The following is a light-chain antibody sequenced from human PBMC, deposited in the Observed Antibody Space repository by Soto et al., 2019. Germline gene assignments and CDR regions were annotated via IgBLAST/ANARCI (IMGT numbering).Light chain of an antibody. V-gene: IGKV3-15*01. CDR2: GAS. CDR3: QEYNSWPPGT. J-gene: IGKJ1*01. Sequence: IMLMSSARNRAVSGESVDLVCRRISQSVSSKLASYQQKPGQAPRLLIYGASTRATGIPARFSGSVSATEFTLTVRRLKSEDFAVYSCQEYNSWPPGTFAEGTKVDIK. CDR1: QSVSSK.